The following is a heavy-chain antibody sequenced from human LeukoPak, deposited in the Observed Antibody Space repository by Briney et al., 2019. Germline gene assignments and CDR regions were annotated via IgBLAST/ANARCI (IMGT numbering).Heavy chain of an antibody. CDR3: AREEGDTAILPTHFDY. Sequence: PSQTLSLTCTVSGGSISSYYWSWIRQPAGKGLEWIGGIYTSGSTNYNPSLKSRVTMSVDTSKNQFSLKLSSVTAADTAVYYCAREEGDTAILPTHFDYWGQGTLVTVSS. V-gene: IGHV4-4*07. D-gene: IGHD5-18*01. CDR2: IYTSGST. J-gene: IGHJ4*02. CDR1: GGSISSYY.